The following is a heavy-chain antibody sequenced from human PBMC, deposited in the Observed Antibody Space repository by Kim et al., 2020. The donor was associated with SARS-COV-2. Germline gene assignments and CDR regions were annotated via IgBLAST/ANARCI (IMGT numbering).Heavy chain of an antibody. D-gene: IGHD1-1*01. CDR3: ARDRWNDYYYYYYMDV. Sequence: GGSLRLSCAASGFTFSSYGMHWVRQAPGKGLEWVAVIWYDGSNKYYADSVKGRFTISRDNSKNTLYLQMNSLRAEDTAVYYCARDRWNDYYYYYYMDVWGKGTTVTVSS. J-gene: IGHJ6*03. CDR1: GFTFSSYG. CDR2: IWYDGSNK. V-gene: IGHV3-33*01.